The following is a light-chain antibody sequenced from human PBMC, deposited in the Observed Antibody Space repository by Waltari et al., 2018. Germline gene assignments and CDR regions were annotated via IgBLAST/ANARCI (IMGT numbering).Light chain of an antibody. CDR2: KAS. Sequence: DIQMTQSPSTLSASVGDRVTITCRASQSLTNWLAWYQQKPGEPPKLLIYKASNLESGVPPRFSGSGSGTEFTLTISSLQPDDFATYYCQQYYSDSYTFGQGTNLEIK. V-gene: IGKV1-5*03. CDR1: QSLTNW. J-gene: IGKJ2*01. CDR3: QQYYSDSYT.